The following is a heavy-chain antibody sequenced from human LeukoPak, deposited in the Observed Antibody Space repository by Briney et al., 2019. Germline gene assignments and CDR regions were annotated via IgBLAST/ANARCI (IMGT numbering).Heavy chain of an antibody. CDR3: AREGFSGSYYAYYYYYYMDL. J-gene: IGHJ6*03. V-gene: IGHV3-21*01. CDR2: ISSSSSYI. CDR1: GFTFSSYS. Sequence: GRSLRLSCAASGFTFSSYSMNWVRQAPGKGLEWVSSISSSSSYIYYADSVKGRFTISRDNAKNSLYLQMNSLRAEDTAVYYCAREGFSGSYYAYYYYYYMDLWGKGTTVTISS. D-gene: IGHD1-26*01.